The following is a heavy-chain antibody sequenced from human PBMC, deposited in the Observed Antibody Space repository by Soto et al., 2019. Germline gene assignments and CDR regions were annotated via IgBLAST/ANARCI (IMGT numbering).Heavy chain of an antibody. Sequence: GGSLRLSCAASGFTFSSYGMHWFRQAPCKWLEWVAVISEDGSNKYYAASVKGRFTISRDNSKNTLYLQMNSLRAEDTAVYYCAKDQGDTIFGVVIPYGMDVWGQGTTVTVSS. J-gene: IGHJ6*02. CDR1: GFTFSSYG. CDR2: ISEDGSNK. CDR3: AKDQGDTIFGVVIPYGMDV. V-gene: IGHV3-30*18. D-gene: IGHD3-3*01.